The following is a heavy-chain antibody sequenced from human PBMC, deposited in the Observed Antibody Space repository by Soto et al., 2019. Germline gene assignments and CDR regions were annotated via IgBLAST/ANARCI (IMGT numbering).Heavy chain of an antibody. CDR3: ARVGAAAGPYYFDN. V-gene: IGHV1-3*01. CDR1: GYIFTNYA. D-gene: IGHD6-13*01. Sequence: ASVKVSCKASGYIFTNYAMHLMRQAPGQRLEWMGWINADNDKTKYSQKFQGRVTITRDTFASTAYMELSSLRSEDTAVYYCARVGAAAGPYYFDNWGQGTLVTVSS. J-gene: IGHJ4*02. CDR2: INADNDKT.